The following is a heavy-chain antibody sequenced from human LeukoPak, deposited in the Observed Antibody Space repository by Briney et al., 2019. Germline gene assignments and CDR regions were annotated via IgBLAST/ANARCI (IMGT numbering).Heavy chain of an antibody. J-gene: IGHJ3*02. CDR2: ISSSSSYI. CDR3: ARGLCSSTSCYLTDAFDI. D-gene: IGHD2-2*01. V-gene: IGHV3-21*01. CDR1: GFTFSDYW. Sequence: PGGSLRLSCAASGFTFSDYWMNWVRQAPGKGLEWVSSISSSSSYIYYADSVKGRFTISRDNAKNSLYLQMNSLRAEDTAVYYCARGLCSSTSCYLTDAFDIWGQGTMVTVSS.